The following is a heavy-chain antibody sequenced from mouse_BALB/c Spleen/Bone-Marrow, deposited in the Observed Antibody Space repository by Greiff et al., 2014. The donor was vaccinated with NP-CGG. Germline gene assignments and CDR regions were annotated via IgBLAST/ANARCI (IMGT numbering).Heavy chain of an antibody. V-gene: IGHV3-2*02. CDR2: IRYSGST. CDR1: GYSITSDYA. D-gene: IGHD1-1*01. CDR3: ARYYYGSSYWYFDV. J-gene: IGHJ1*01. Sequence: VQLKESGPGLVRPSQSLSLTCTVTGYSITSDYARNWIRQFPGNKLEWMGYIRYSGSTSYNPSLKSRISITRDTSKNQFFLQLNSVTTEDTATYYCARYYYGSSYWYFDVWGAGTTVTVSS.